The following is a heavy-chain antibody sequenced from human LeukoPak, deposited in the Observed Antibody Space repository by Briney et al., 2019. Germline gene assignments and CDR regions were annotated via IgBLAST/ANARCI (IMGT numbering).Heavy chain of an antibody. D-gene: IGHD2-15*01. V-gene: IGHV3-48*01. J-gene: IGHJ4*02. CDR2: ISSSSSTI. CDR3: ARAGSGGSFFDY. Sequence: GGSLRLSCAASGFTFSSYAMSWVRQAPGKGLEWVSAISSSSSTIYYADSVKGRFTISRDNAKNSLYLQMNSLRAEDTAVYYCARAGSGGSFFDYWGQGTLVTVSS. CDR1: GFTFSSYA.